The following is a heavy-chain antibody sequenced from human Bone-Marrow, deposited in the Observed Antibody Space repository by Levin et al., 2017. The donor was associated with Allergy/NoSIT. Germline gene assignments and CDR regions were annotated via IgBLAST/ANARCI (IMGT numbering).Heavy chain of an antibody. D-gene: IGHD1-1*01. CDR1: GDTFSDHY. Sequence: PGESLKISCKASGDTFSDHYIHWVRQAPGQGLEWMGWISPSRGRSNSAQKFQGRVTMTWDTSTSTAYMSMNSLESADTAMFYCARGGTTVDAFDIWGQGTEVTVSS. V-gene: IGHV1-2*02. J-gene: IGHJ3*02. CDR3: ARGGTTVDAFDI. CDR2: ISPSRGRS.